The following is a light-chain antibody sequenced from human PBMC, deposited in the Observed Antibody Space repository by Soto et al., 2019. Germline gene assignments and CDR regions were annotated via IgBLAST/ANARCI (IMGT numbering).Light chain of an antibody. CDR3: CSRGASFNWV. Sequence: QSALTQPASVSGSPGQSITISCTGTSNNIGSYNLVSWYQQHPGKAPKLMIYEGSKRPSGVSNRFSGSKSGNTASLTISGLQAEDEADYYCCSRGASFNWVFGGGTKVTVL. CDR2: EGS. V-gene: IGLV2-23*01. J-gene: IGLJ3*02. CDR1: SNNIGSYNL.